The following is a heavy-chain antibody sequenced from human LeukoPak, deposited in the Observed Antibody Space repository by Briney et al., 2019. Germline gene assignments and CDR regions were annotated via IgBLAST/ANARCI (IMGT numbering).Heavy chain of an antibody. CDR3: AKDSCSSTSCYSRD. D-gene: IGHD2-2*02. V-gene: IGHV3-30*18. J-gene: IGHJ4*02. CDR1: GFTFSSYG. Sequence: GGSLRLSCAASGFTFSSYGMHWVRQAPGKGLEWEAVISYDGSNKYYADSVKGRFTISRDNSKNTLYLQMNSLRAEDTAVYYCAKDSCSSTSCYSRDWGQGTLVTVSS. CDR2: ISYDGSNK.